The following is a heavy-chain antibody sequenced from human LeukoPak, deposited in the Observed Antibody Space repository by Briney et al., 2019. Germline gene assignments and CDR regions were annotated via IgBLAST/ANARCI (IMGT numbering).Heavy chain of an antibody. CDR1: GYTFTSYG. J-gene: IGHJ4*02. CDR3: ARFTVTTSEYYFDY. Sequence: GASVKVSCKASGYTFTSYGISWVRQAPGQGLEWMGWISAYNGNTNYARKLQGRVTMTTDTSTSTAYMELRSLRSDDTAVYYCARFTVTTSEYYFDYWGQGTLVTASS. CDR2: ISAYNGNT. V-gene: IGHV1-18*01. D-gene: IGHD4-17*01.